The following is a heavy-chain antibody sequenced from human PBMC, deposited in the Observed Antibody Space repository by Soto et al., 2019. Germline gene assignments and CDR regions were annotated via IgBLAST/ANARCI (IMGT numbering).Heavy chain of an antibody. CDR1: GGSISSSSYY. Sequence: QLQLQESGPGLVKPSETLSLTCTVSGGSISSSSYYWRWIRQPPGKGLEWIGSIYYSGSTHYNPSHHSRVSISVDTSKNRGSRSQSCGTAANTAVDCSARNTTSYARDDYWGQGTLVTVSS. V-gene: IGHV4-39*01. J-gene: IGHJ4*02. CDR2: IYYSGST. D-gene: IGHD2-2*01. CDR3: ARNTTSYARDDY.